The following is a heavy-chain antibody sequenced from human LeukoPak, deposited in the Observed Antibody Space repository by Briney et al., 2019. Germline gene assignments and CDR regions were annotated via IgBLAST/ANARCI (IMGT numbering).Heavy chain of an antibody. J-gene: IGHJ4*02. CDR3: ARARGIAARQYFDY. Sequence: SEALSLTCAVYGGSFSGYYWSWIRQPPGKGLEWIGEINHSGSTNYNPSLKSRVTISVDTSKNQFSLKLSSVTAADTAVYYCARARGIAARQYFDYWGQGTLVTVSS. CDR2: INHSGST. V-gene: IGHV4-34*01. CDR1: GGSFSGYY. D-gene: IGHD6-6*01.